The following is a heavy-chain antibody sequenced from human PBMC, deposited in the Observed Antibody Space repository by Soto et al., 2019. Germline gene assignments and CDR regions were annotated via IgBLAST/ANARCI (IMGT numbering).Heavy chain of an antibody. CDR2: IYYSGST. Sequence: SETLSLTCTVSGGSISSYYWSWIRQPPGKGLEWIGYIYYSGSTNYNPSLKSRVTISVDTSKNQFSLKLSSVTAADTAVYYCARESPSDILTGYYSPNWFDPWGQGTLVTVS. J-gene: IGHJ5*02. D-gene: IGHD3-9*01. CDR3: ARESPSDILTGYYSPNWFDP. CDR1: GGSISSYY. V-gene: IGHV4-59*01.